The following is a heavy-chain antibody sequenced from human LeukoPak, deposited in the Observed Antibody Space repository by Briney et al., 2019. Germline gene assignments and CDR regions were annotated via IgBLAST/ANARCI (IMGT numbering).Heavy chain of an antibody. CDR2: IRSKAYGGTT. V-gene: IGHV3-49*03. J-gene: IGHJ3*02. CDR1: GFTFGDYA. Sequence: GGSLRLSCTASGFTFGDYAMSWFRQAPGKGLEWVGFIRSKAYGGTTEYAASVKGRFTISRDDSKNTLYLQMNSLKTEDTAVYYCTTVLVGSASYYDRSGYTGAFDIWGQGTMVTVSS. CDR3: TTVLVGSASYYDRSGYTGAFDI. D-gene: IGHD3-22*01.